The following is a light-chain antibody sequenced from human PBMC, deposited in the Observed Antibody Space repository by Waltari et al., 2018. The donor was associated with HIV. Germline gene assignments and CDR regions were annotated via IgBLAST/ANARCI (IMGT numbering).Light chain of an antibody. Sequence: QSVLTQPPSVSGAPGQRVTISCTGSSSNIGAGYDVHWYQQLPGTAPKLVIYANDNRPSGVPDRFAGSKSGTSASLAITGLQAEDDADYYCQSYASALSGSVFGGGTKLTVL. CDR3: QSYASALSGSV. CDR2: AND. V-gene: IGLV1-40*01. CDR1: SSNIGAGYD. J-gene: IGLJ2*01.